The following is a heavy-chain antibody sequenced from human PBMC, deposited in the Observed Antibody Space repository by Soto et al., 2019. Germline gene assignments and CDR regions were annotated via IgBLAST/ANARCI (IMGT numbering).Heavy chain of an antibody. V-gene: IGHV3-48*03. CDR3: ARGGDYYDSSGYYYVGNFDY. Sequence: EVQLVESGGGLVQPGGSLRLSCAASGFTFSSYEMNWVRQAPGKGLEWVSYISSSGSTIYYADSVKGRFTISRDNAKNSLYLQMNSLRADDTAVYYCARGGDYYDSSGYYYVGNFDYWGQGTLVTVSS. CDR1: GFTFSSYE. CDR2: ISSSGSTI. J-gene: IGHJ4*02. D-gene: IGHD3-22*01.